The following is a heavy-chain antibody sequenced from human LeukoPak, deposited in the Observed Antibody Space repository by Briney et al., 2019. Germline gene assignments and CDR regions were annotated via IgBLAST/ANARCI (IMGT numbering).Heavy chain of an antibody. CDR2: IGSAI. CDR3: ARDHAYAFDI. Sequence: PGGSLRLSCVASGFTFSDYSLNWVRQAPGKGLVWISYIGSAIYYADSVKGRVTISRDNAKNSLFLQMNSLRAEDTAVYYCARDHAYAFDIWGQGTLVTVSS. D-gene: IGHD2-2*01. J-gene: IGHJ3*02. V-gene: IGHV3-48*01. CDR1: GFTFSDYS.